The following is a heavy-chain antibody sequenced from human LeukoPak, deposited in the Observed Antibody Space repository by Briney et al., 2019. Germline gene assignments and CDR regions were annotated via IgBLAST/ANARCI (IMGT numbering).Heavy chain of an antibody. V-gene: IGHV4-34*01. CDR1: GGSFSGYY. CDR2: INHSGST. J-gene: IGHJ4*02. D-gene: IGHD6-25*01. CDR3: ARIGPSIAAGVIDY. Sequence: SETLSLTCAVYGGSFSGYYWSWIRQPPGKGLEWIGEINHSGSTNYNPSLKSRVTISVDTSKNQFSLKLSSVTAADTAVYYCARIGPSIAAGVIDYWGQGTLVTVSS.